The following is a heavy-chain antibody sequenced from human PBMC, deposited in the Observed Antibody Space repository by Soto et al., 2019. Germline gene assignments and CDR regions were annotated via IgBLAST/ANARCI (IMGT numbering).Heavy chain of an antibody. CDR3: ARGEEAFFYYGLDV. CDR2: IYDTGISGYTPST. Sequence: SETLSLTCTVSGGSITSSYWSWIRRPPGKGLEWIAYIYDTGISGYTPSTSYNPSLKSRVTMSVDTSKSQFSLKLTSVTAADTAVYYCARGEEAFFYYGLDVWGQGITVTVSS. CDR1: GGSITSSY. J-gene: IGHJ6*02. V-gene: IGHV4-59*01.